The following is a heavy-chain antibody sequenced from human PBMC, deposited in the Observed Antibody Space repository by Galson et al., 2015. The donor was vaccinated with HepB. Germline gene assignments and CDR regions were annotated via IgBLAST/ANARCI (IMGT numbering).Heavy chain of an antibody. Sequence: SLRLSCAASGFTFSSYEMNWVRQAPGKGLEWVSYISSRGSSIYYADSVKGRFTISRDNVKNSLFLQMNSLRAEDTAVYYCARDHYEFWSAYYYYYGLDVWGQGTTVTVSS. V-gene: IGHV3-48*03. CDR1: GFTFSSYE. D-gene: IGHD3-3*01. J-gene: IGHJ6*02. CDR2: ISSRGSSI. CDR3: ARDHYEFWSAYYYYYGLDV.